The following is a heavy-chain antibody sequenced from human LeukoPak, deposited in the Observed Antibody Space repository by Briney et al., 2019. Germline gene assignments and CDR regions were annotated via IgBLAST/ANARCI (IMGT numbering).Heavy chain of an antibody. J-gene: IGHJ4*02. CDR3: ARAPYGSGSNAFDY. V-gene: IGHV4-34*01. D-gene: IGHD3-10*01. CDR2: INHSGST. CDR1: GGSFSGYY. Sequence: SETLSLTCAVYGGSFSGYYWSWIRQPPGKGLEWIGEINHSGSTNYNPSLKSRVTISVDTSKNQFSLKLSSVTAADTAVYYCARAPYGSGSNAFDYWGQGTPVTVSS.